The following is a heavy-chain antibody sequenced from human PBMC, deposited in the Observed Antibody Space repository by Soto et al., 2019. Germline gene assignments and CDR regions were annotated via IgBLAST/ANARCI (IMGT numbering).Heavy chain of an antibody. CDR3: ARQFDYESSGYYYPY. CDR2: IIPMFGTA. V-gene: IGHV1-69*01. D-gene: IGHD3-22*01. J-gene: IGHJ4*02. Sequence: VKVSCKASGGTFSRYAISWVRQAPGQGLEWMGGIIPMFGTANYAQKFQGRVTITAVESTSTAYMELSSLRSEDTAVYYCARQFDYESSGYYYPYWGQGTPVTVSS. CDR1: GGTFSRYA.